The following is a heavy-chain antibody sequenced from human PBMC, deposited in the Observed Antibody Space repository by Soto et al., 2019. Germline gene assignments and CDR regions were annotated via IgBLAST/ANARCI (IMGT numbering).Heavy chain of an antibody. Sequence: ASVKVSCKASGYTFTSYYMHWVRQAPGQGLEWMGIINPSGGSTSYAQKFQGRVTMTRDTSTSTVYMELSSLRSEDTAVYYCASPVGAPILGATKHTSSYGMDVWGQGTTVTVSS. CDR1: GYTFTSYY. CDR3: ASPVGAPILGATKHTSSYGMDV. D-gene: IGHD2-2*01. V-gene: IGHV1-46*01. CDR2: INPSGGST. J-gene: IGHJ6*02.